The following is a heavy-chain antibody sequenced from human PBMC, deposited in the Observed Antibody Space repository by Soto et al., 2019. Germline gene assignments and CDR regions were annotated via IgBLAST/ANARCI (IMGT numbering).Heavy chain of an antibody. Sequence: LRLSCAASGFTFSSYSMNWVRQAPGKGLEWVSSISSSSSYIYYADSVKGRFTISRDNAKNSLYLQMNSLRAEDTAVYYCARDYSGYDGKPPPHYWGQGTLVTVSS. CDR2: ISSSSSYI. V-gene: IGHV3-21*01. D-gene: IGHD5-12*01. J-gene: IGHJ4*02. CDR3: ARDYSGYDGKPPPHY. CDR1: GFTFSSYS.